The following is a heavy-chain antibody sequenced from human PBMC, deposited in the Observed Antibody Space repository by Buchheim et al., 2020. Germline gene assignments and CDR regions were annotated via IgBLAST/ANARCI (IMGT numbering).Heavy chain of an antibody. CDR2: IYYSGST. CDR1: GGSISSSSYY. CDR3: ARLVRSRYYYDSSGRYNWFDH. J-gene: IGHJ5*02. V-gene: IGHV4-39*01. D-gene: IGHD3-22*01. Sequence: QLQLQESGPGLVKPSETLSLTCTVSGGSISSSSYYWGWIRQPPGKGLEWIGSIYYSGSTYYNPSLKSRVTISVDTSKNQFSLKLSSVTAADTAVYYCARLVRSRYYYDSSGRYNWFDHWGQGTL.